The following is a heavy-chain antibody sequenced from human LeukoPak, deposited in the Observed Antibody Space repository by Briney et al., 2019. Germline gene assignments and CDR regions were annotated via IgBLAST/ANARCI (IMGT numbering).Heavy chain of an antibody. Sequence: SETLSLTCTVSGGSISSSSYYWSWIRQPPGKGLEWIGYIYYSGSTNYNPSLKSRVTISVDTSKNQFSLKLSSVTAADTAVYYCARGVFEAHDAFDIWGQGTMVTVSS. CDR2: IYYSGST. CDR3: ARGVFEAHDAFDI. D-gene: IGHD3-3*01. CDR1: GGSISSSSYY. J-gene: IGHJ3*02. V-gene: IGHV4-61*01.